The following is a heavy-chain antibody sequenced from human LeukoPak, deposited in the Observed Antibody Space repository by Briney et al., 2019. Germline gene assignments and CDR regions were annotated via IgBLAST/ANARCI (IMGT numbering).Heavy chain of an antibody. CDR1: RYTFTNYD. CDR3: AREGFDY. V-gene: IGHV1-8*01. Sequence: ASVKVSCKASRYTFTNYDINWVRQATGQGLEWMGYMNPNSGNTGSAQKFQGRVTMTRNTPISTAYMELSSLRSDDTAVYYCAREGFDYWGQGTLVTVSS. CDR2: MNPNSGNT. J-gene: IGHJ4*02.